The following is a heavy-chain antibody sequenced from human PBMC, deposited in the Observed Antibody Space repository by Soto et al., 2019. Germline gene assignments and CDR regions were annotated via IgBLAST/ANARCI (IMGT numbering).Heavy chain of an antibody. J-gene: IGHJ4*02. Sequence: QITLKESGPTLVRPTQTLTLTCAFSGFSLSTSGVGVGWIRQPPGKALEWLAVIYWDDSKHYSPSLRRRLTITKDTSKIQVVLTMTNMDPVDTGTYYCAHKGPEDWPLDYWGQGTLVTVSS. CDR2: IYWDDSK. D-gene: IGHD3-9*01. CDR3: AHKGPEDWPLDY. CDR1: GFSLSTSGVG. V-gene: IGHV2-5*02.